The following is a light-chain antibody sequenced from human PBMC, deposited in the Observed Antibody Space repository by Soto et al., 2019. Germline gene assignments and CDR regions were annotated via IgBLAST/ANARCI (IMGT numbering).Light chain of an antibody. CDR1: QFVTSSY. J-gene: IGKJ1*01. CDR2: GAS. Sequence: EIVLTQSPGTLSLSPGERATLSCRASQFVTSSYLAWYQQKPGQAPRLLIYGASSRATGIPDRFSGSGSGTEFTLTISRLEPEDFAVYYCQQYGSSPRTFGQGTKVEIK. V-gene: IGKV3-20*01. CDR3: QQYGSSPRT.